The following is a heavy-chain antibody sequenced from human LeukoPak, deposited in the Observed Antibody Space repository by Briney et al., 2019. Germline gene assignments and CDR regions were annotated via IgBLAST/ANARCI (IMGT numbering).Heavy chain of an antibody. CDR3: ARDPRTLALDY. CDR2: IFHGGSS. Sequence: SETLSLTCSVSGGSISSYYWSWIRQPPGKGLEWIGYIFHGGSSNYNPSLKSRVTISVDASKKQSSLNLSSVTAADTAVYYCARDPRTLALDYWGQGTLVTVSS. V-gene: IGHV4-59*12. CDR1: GGSISSYY. J-gene: IGHJ4*02.